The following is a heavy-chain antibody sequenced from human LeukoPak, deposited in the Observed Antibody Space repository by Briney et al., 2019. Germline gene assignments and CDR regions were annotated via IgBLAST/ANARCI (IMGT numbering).Heavy chain of an antibody. V-gene: IGHV3-30*02. D-gene: IGHD2-21*02. Sequence: GSLRLSCAASGFTFSSYGMHWVRQAPGKGLEWVAFIRYDGSNKYYADSVKGRFTISRDNSKNTLYLQMNSLRAEDTAVYYGAKDEAYCGGDCYAFDIWGQGTMVTVSS. CDR3: AKDEAYCGGDCYAFDI. CDR2: IRYDGSNK. J-gene: IGHJ3*02. CDR1: GFTFSSYG.